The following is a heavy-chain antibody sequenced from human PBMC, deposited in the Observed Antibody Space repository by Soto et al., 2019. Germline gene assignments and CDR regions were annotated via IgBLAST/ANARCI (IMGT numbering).Heavy chain of an antibody. CDR3: ARGRRYYDFWSGYSRHYYYYMDV. CDR2: MNPNSGNT. CDR1: GYTFTSYD. D-gene: IGHD3-3*01. J-gene: IGHJ6*03. Sequence: ASVQVSCKASGYTFTSYDINWVRQATGQGLEWMGWMNPNSGNTGYAQKFQGRVTMTRNTSISTAYMELSSLRSEDTAVYYCARGRRYYDFWSGYSRHYYYYMDVWGKGTTVTVSS. V-gene: IGHV1-8*01.